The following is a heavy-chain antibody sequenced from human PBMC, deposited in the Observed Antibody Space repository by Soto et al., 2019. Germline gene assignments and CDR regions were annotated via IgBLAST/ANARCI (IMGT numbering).Heavy chain of an antibody. CDR3: ARFRGDAFDI. CDR1: GFTFSNYW. V-gene: IGHV3-74*01. CDR2: ISPDGTIP. J-gene: IGHJ3*02. Sequence: EVQLVESGGGLVQPGGSLRLSCAVSGFTFSNYWMHWVRQAPGKGLVWVSTISPDGTIPDYTDSVKGRLAISRDNAKSTLFLQINGLRPEDTAVYYCARFRGDAFDIWGQGTMVTVSS. D-gene: IGHD3-10*01.